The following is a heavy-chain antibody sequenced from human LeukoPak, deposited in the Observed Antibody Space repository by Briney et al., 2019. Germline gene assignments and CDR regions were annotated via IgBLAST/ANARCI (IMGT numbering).Heavy chain of an antibody. J-gene: IGHJ6*02. CDR3: ARDSSGSYFHYYYYGMDV. CDR2: ISAYNGNT. Sequence: ASVKVSCKASGYTFTSYGISWLRQAPGQGLEWMGWISAYNGNTNYAQKLQGRVTMTTDTSTSTAYMELRSLRSDDTAVYYCARDSSGSYFHYYYYGMDVWGQGTTVTVSS. V-gene: IGHV1-18*01. CDR1: GYTFTSYG. D-gene: IGHD1-26*01.